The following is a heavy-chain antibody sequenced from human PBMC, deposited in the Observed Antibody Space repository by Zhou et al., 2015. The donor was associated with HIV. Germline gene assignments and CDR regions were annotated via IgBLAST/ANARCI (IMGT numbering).Heavy chain of an antibody. J-gene: IGHJ4*02. V-gene: IGHV1-18*04. CDR3: AHARWHNNYDYYGLIDY. CDR1: GYPFSSYG. D-gene: IGHD3-16*01. CDR2: IYNGNT. Sequence: QVQLVQSGAEVKKPGASVKVSCKASGYPFSSYGLTWVRQVPGQGLEWMGWIYNGNTNYAQKFQGRVTITADKSTYTIYMELSSLRSEDTAVYYCAHARWHNNYDYYGLIDYWGQGTLVTVSS.